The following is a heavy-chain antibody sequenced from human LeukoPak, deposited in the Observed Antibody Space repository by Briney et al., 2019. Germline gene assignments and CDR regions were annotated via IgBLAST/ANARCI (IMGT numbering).Heavy chain of an antibody. CDR3: AKGPCSGGSCYSLSLIY. J-gene: IGHJ4*02. CDR2: ISGSGGST. D-gene: IGHD2-15*01. V-gene: IGHV3-23*01. CDR1: GFTFSSYA. Sequence: PGGSLRLSCAASGFTFSSYAMSWVRQAPGKGLEWVSAISGSGGSTYYADSVKGRFTISRDNSKNTLYLQMNSLRAEDTAVYYCAKGPCSGGSCYSLSLIYWGQGTLVTVSS.